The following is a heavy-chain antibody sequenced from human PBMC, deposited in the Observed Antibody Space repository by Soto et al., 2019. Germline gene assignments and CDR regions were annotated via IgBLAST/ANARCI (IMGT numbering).Heavy chain of an antibody. V-gene: IGHV1-18*01. CDR3: ARSCHGSSCYFIY. CDR1: GYTFTSHG. J-gene: IGHJ4*02. D-gene: IGHD2-15*01. Sequence: ASVKVSCKASGYTFTSHGISWVRQAPRQGPEWMGWISTYNGNTNYAQKFQDRVTMTTDTSTSTAYMELRSLRSDDTAVYYCARSCHGSSCYFIYSGQGTLVIV. CDR2: ISTYNGNT.